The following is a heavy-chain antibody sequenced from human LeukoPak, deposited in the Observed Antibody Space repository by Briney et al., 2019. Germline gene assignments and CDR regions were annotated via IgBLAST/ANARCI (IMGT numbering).Heavy chain of an antibody. CDR2: IYYSGSA. D-gene: IGHD3-16*01. Sequence: SETLSLTCTVSGGSISNYYWSWIRQPPGKGLEWIGYIYYSGSANYNPSLKSRVTISVDTSKNQFSLKLSSVTAADTAVYYCARFGALYYYYGMDVWGQGTTVTVSS. V-gene: IGHV4-59*01. CDR3: ARFGALYYYYGMDV. CDR1: GGSISNYY. J-gene: IGHJ6*02.